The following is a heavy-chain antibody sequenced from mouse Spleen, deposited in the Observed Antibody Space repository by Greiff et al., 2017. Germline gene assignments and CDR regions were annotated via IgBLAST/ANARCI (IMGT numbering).Heavy chain of an antibody. J-gene: IGHJ3*01. V-gene: IGHV1-59*01. CDR3: ARRDGNWFAY. CDR2: IDPSDSYT. Sequence: VQLQQPGAELVRPGTSVKLSCKASGYTFTSYWMHWVKQRPGQGLEWIGVIDPSDSYTNYNQKFKGKATLTVDTSSSTAYMQLSSLTSEDSAVYYCARRDGNWFAYWGQGTLVTVSA. CDR1: GYTFTSYW. D-gene: IGHD2-1*01.